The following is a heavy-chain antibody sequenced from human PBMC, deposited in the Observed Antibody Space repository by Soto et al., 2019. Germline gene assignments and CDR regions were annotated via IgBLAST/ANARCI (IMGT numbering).Heavy chain of an antibody. CDR3: ARAGELRYFDWLSGIALADY. V-gene: IGHV1-18*01. CDR2: ISAYNGNT. J-gene: IGHJ4*02. CDR1: GYTFTSYG. Sequence: QVQLVQSGAEVKKPGASVKVSCKASGYTFTSYGISWVRQAPGQGLEWMGWISAYNGNTNYAQKLQGRVTMTTDTSTSTAYMELSSLRSDDTAVYYCARAGELRYFDWLSGIALADYWGRGTLVTVCS. D-gene: IGHD3-9*01.